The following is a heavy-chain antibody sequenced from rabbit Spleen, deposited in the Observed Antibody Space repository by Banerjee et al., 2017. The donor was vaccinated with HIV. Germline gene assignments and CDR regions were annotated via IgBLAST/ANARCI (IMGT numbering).Heavy chain of an antibody. J-gene: IGHJ4*01. V-gene: IGHV1S45*01. D-gene: IGHD1-1*01. CDR2: IDLVFGST. Sequence: QEQLEESGGDLVKPERSLTLTCTASGFSFSSDYWLCWVRQAPGKGLEWIGYIDLVFGSTYYASWVNGRFTISSHNAQNTLYLQLNSLTVADTATYFCVRGASSSGYYNLWGPGTLVTVS. CDR1: GFSFSSDYW. CDR3: VRGASSSGYYNL.